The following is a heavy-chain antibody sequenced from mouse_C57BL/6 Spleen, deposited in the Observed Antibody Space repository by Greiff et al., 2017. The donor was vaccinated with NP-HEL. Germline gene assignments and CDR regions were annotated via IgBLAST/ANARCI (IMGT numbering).Heavy chain of an antibody. CDR2: INYDGSST. CDR3: ARRVYDYDQGYFDY. D-gene: IGHD2-4*01. Sequence: VQLKESEGGLVQPGSSMKLSCTASGFTFSDYYMAWVRQVPEKGLEWVANINYDGSSTYYLDSLKSRFIISRDNAKNILYLQMSSLKSEDTATYYCARRVYDYDQGYFDYWGQGTTLTVSS. CDR1: GFTFSDYY. J-gene: IGHJ2*01. V-gene: IGHV5-16*01.